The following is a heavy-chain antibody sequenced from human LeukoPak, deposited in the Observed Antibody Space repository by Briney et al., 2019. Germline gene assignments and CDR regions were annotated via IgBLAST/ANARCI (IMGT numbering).Heavy chain of an antibody. Sequence: GESLKISCNGSGFIFTTYWIGWARQMPGKGLEWMGIIYPGDSDTRYSPSFQGQVTISADKSISTAYLQWSSLKASDTAMYCCARADYDSSGYLLWSDAFDIWGQGTMVTVSS. J-gene: IGHJ3*02. CDR1: GFIFTTYW. V-gene: IGHV5-51*01. CDR3: ARADYDSSGYLLWSDAFDI. CDR2: IYPGDSDT. D-gene: IGHD3-22*01.